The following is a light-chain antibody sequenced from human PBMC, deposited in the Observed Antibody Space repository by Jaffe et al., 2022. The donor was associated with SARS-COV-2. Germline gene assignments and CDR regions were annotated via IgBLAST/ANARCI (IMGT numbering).Light chain of an antibody. V-gene: IGKV3-11*01. Sequence: EIVLTQSPATLSLSPGERATLSCRASQSVSSYLAWYQQKPGQAPSLLIYDASNRATGIPARFSGSGSGTDFTLTINSLEPEDFAIYYCQQRSSWPPTFGQGTKVEIK. CDR1: QSVSSY. J-gene: IGKJ1*01. CDR2: DAS. CDR3: QQRSSWPPT.